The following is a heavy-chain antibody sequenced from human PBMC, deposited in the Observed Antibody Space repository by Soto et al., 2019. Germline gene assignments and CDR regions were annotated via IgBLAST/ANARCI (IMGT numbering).Heavy chain of an antibody. CDR1: GFTFGSYA. Sequence: PGGSLRLSCTGSGFTFGSYAMSWVRQAPGKGLEWVGFIGNKASGGTADYAASLKGRFTISRDDSRSIAYLQINSLQTEDTAMYYCTRYYYETSGYYVYWGQGTLVTVSS. CDR3: TRYYYETSGYYVY. D-gene: IGHD3-22*01. CDR2: IGNKASGGTA. V-gene: IGHV3-49*04. J-gene: IGHJ4*02.